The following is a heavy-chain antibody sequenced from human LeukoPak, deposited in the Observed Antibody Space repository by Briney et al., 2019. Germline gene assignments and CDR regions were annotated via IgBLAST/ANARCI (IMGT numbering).Heavy chain of an antibody. Sequence: PGGSLRLSCAASGFTFDDYAMHWVRQAPGKGLEWVSGISWNSGSTGYADSVKGRFTISRDNAKNSLYLQMNSLRAEDTALYYCAKDITGSYYYGMDVWGQGTTVTVSS. V-gene: IGHV3-9*01. J-gene: IGHJ6*02. D-gene: IGHD3-10*01. CDR1: GFTFDDYA. CDR2: ISWNSGST. CDR3: AKDITGSYYYGMDV.